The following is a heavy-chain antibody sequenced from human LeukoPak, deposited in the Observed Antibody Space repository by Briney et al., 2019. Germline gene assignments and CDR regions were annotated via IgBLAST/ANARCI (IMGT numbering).Heavy chain of an antibody. CDR1: GYTFSTSW. CDR3: AGLYGSYFNY. Sequence: GESLKISCKGSGYTFSTSWIGWVRQMPGKGLEWMGIIYPSDSDTRYSPSFEGQVTISTDKSISTAYLQWSSLKASDTAIYYCAGLYGSYFNYWGQGTLVTVSS. V-gene: IGHV5-51*01. D-gene: IGHD3-10*01. CDR2: IYPSDSDT. J-gene: IGHJ4*02.